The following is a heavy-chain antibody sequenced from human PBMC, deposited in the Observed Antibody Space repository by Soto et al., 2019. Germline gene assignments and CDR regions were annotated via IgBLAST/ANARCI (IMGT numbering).Heavy chain of an antibody. J-gene: IGHJ6*03. V-gene: IGHV4-59*08. CDR2: IYYSGST. CDR3: ARNQIVVVPAATENYYCYYMDV. CDR1: GGSISSYY. D-gene: IGHD2-2*01. Sequence: SETLSLTCTVSGGSISSYYWSWIRQPPGKGLEWIGYIYYSGSTNYNPSLKSRVTISVDTSKNQFSLKLSSVTAADTAVYYCARNQIVVVPAATENYYCYYMDVWGKGTTVTVS.